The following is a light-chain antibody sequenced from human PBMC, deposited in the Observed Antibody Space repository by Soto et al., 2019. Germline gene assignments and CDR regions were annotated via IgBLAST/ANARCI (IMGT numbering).Light chain of an antibody. J-gene: IGKJ1*01. CDR1: QSVDSSF. V-gene: IGKV3-20*01. CDR3: QQYVSSVT. CDR2: GAS. Sequence: EIVLTQSPGSLSLSPGERATLSCRASQSVDSSFFAWYQQKHGQAPRLLIYGASNRATGIPDRFSGRGPGTDFTLTITRLEHEDFAVYYCQQYVSSVTFGQGTKVEIK.